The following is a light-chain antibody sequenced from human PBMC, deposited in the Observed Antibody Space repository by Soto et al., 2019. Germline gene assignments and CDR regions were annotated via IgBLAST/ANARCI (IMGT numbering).Light chain of an antibody. CDR2: DTS. Sequence: EIEMIQSPGTLSVAPRERATLSCRASQSVSSNLAWYQQNPGQTPRLLIYDTSFRASGIPARFSGSGSVTELALPIIFLQSKDVAVYYCQQYNNWTRSTFGPGTKVDV. V-gene: IGKV3D-15*03. CDR1: QSVSSN. J-gene: IGKJ3*01. CDR3: QQYNNWTRST.